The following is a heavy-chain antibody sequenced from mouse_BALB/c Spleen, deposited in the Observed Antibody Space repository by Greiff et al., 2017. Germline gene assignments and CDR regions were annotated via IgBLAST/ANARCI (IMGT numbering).Heavy chain of an antibody. V-gene: IGHV1-63*02. J-gene: IGHJ3*01. CDR2: IYPGGGYT. CDR1: GYTFTNYW. Sequence: LVESGAELVRPGTSVKISCKASGYTFTNYWLGWVKQRPGHGLEWIGDIYPGGGYTNYNEKFKGKATLTADTSSSTAYMQLSSLTSEDSAVYFCARAGGEWFAYWGQGTLVTVSA. CDR3: ARAGGEWFAY.